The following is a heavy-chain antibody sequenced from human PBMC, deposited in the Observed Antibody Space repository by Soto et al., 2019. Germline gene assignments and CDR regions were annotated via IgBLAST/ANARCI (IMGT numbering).Heavy chain of an antibody. J-gene: IGHJ5*02. CDR3: AREGPRGGFINWFAH. D-gene: IGHD3-10*01. CDR1: GFTFSSYS. Sequence: EVHLVESGGGLVQPGGSLRLSCAASGFTFSSYSMNWVRQAPGKGLEWVSYISSSSSTVYYAVSVKGRFTISRDNATKSLYLQMNSLRDEATAVYYCAREGPRGGFINWFAHWGPGTLVTVSS. V-gene: IGHV3-48*02. CDR2: ISSSSSTV.